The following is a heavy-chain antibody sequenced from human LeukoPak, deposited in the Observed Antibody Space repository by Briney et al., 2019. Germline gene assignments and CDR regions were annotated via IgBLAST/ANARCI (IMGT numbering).Heavy chain of an antibody. CDR2: INPSSGST. Sequence: ASVKVSCKASGYTLTSYYMHWVRQAPGQGLEWMGLINPSSGSTSYAQRFQGRVTMTRDTSTSTVYMDLSSLRSEDTALYYCARVVSGFDMWGQGTMVTVSS. CDR3: ARVVSGFDM. J-gene: IGHJ3*02. D-gene: IGHD2/OR15-2a*01. V-gene: IGHV1-46*01. CDR1: GYTLTSYY.